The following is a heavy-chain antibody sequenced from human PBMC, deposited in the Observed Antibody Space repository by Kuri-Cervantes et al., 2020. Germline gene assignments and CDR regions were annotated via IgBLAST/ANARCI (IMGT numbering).Heavy chain of an antibody. CDR2: INQDGGEK. D-gene: IGHD6-13*01. V-gene: IGHV3-7*01. Sequence: GESLKISCAASGFTFSSYWMTWVRQAPGKGLEWVANINQDGGEKHYVDSVKGRFTISRDNAKNSLYLQMNSLRAEDTAVYYCARDWGGDPFGDIAAAEGGAFDIWGQGTMVTVSS. CDR3: ARDWGGDPFGDIAAAEGGAFDI. J-gene: IGHJ3*02. CDR1: GFTFSSYW.